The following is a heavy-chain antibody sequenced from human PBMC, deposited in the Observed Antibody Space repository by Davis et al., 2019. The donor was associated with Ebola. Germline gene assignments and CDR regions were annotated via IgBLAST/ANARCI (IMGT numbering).Heavy chain of an antibody. CDR1: GGSISSGGYY. CDR3: ARVYYYDSSFDY. Sequence: MPSETLSLTCTVSGGSISSGGYYWSWIRQPPGKGLEWIGYIYYSGSTNYNPSLKSRVTISVDTSKNQFSLKLSSVTAADTAVYYCARVYYYDSSFDYWGQGTLVTVSS. J-gene: IGHJ4*02. CDR2: IYYSGST. D-gene: IGHD3-22*01. V-gene: IGHV4-61*08.